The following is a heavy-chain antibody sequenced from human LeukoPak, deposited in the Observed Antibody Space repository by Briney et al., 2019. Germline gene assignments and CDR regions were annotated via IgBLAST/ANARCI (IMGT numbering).Heavy chain of an antibody. CDR2: IYHSGST. Sequence: SETLSLTCTVSGYSISSGYYWGWIRQPPGKGLEWIGSIYHSGSTYYNPSLKSRVTISVDTSKNHFSLELSSVTAADTAVYYCARQTLRFLEWLLGQDFDYWGQGTLVTVSS. CDR1: GYSISSGYY. D-gene: IGHD3-3*01. J-gene: IGHJ4*02. CDR3: ARQTLRFLEWLLGQDFDY. V-gene: IGHV4-38-2*02.